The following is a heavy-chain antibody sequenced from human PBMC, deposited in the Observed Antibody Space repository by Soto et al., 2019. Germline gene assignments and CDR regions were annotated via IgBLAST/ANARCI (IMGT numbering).Heavy chain of an antibody. CDR1: GGSISSYY. D-gene: IGHD3-3*01. CDR2: IYYSGST. CDR3: ARLYYDFWSGYSGDAFDI. Sequence: SETLSLTCTVSGGSISSYYWSWIRQPPGKGLEWIGYIYYSGSTNYNPSLKSRVTISVDTSKNQFSLKLSSVTAADTAVYYCARLYYDFWSGYSGDAFDIRGQGTMVTVSS. V-gene: IGHV4-59*01. J-gene: IGHJ3*02.